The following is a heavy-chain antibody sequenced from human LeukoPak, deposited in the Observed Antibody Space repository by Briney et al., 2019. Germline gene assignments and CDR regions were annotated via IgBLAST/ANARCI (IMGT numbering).Heavy chain of an antibody. Sequence: ASVKVSCKASGYIFTGYYMHWVRQAPGQGLEWMGWINPNSGDTNYAQKFQGRVTMTRDTSISTAYMELSRLRSDDTAAYYCARDRYRLAETYIDYWGQGTLVTVSS. CDR1: GYIFTGYY. V-gene: IGHV1-2*02. CDR2: INPNSGDT. J-gene: IGHJ4*02. D-gene: IGHD3-16*01. CDR3: ARDRYRLAETYIDY.